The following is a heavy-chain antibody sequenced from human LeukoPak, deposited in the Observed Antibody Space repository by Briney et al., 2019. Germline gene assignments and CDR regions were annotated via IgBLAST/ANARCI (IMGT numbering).Heavy chain of an antibody. CDR2: IWYDGSNK. V-gene: IGHV3-33*01. Sequence: SGGSLRLSCAASGFTFSSYGMHWVRQAPGKGLEWVAVIWYDGSNKYYADSVKGRFTISRDNSKNTLYLQMNSLRAEDTAVYYCARDPTLYYDSSCYYPTNYYYYGMDVWGQGTTVTVSS. J-gene: IGHJ6*02. D-gene: IGHD3-22*01. CDR3: ARDPTLYYDSSCYYPTNYYYYGMDV. CDR1: GFTFSSYG.